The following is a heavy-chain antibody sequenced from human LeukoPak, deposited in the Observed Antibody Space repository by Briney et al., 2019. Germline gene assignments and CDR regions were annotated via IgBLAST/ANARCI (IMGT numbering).Heavy chain of an antibody. Sequence: SETLSLTCTVSGGSISSGSYYWSWIRQPAGKGLEWIGRIYTSGSTNYNPSLKSRVTISVDTSKNQFSLKLSSVTAADTAVYYCARDRLIFDSSGYYLPFGAFDIWGQGTMVTVSS. CDR3: ARDRLIFDSSGYYLPFGAFDI. V-gene: IGHV4-61*02. J-gene: IGHJ3*02. CDR1: GGSISSGSYY. D-gene: IGHD3-22*01. CDR2: IYTSGST.